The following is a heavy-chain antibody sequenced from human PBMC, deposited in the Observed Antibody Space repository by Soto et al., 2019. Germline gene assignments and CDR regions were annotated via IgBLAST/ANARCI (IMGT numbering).Heavy chain of an antibody. CDR1: GYTFTTYA. V-gene: IGHV1-18*04. CDR3: ARGDMDV. Sequence: ASVKVSCKASGYTFTTYAINWVRQAPGQGLESTGWINPYNDNTFYAQNLQGRITMTTDRSTTTAYMELRSLRSDDTAVYYCARGDMDVWGQGTRVTVYS. CDR2: INPYNDNT. J-gene: IGHJ6*02.